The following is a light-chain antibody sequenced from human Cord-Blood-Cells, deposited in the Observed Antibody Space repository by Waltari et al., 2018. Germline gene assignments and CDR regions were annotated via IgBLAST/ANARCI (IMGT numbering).Light chain of an antibody. Sequence: QSALPQPPSVSASPGQRFTISCPLSSSNLGAGYDVHWYQQRTGPAPKRLINGKSHRPSGVLDRFSGSKSGTSASLAITGLQAEDEADYYCQSYDSSLSGWVFGGGTKLTVL. CDR1: SSNLGAGYD. CDR2: GKS. V-gene: IGLV1-40*01. J-gene: IGLJ3*02. CDR3: QSYDSSLSGWV.